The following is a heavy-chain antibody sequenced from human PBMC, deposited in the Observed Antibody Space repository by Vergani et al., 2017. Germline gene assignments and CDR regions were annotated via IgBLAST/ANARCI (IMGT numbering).Heavy chain of an antibody. D-gene: IGHD2-2*01. V-gene: IGHV3-30*18. Sequence: QVQLVESGGGVVQPGRSLRLSCAASGFTFSSYGMHWVRQAPGKGLEWVAVISYDGSNKDYADSVKGRFTISRDNSKNTLYLQMNSLRAEDTAVYYCAKDGCSSTSCYNGMDVWGQGTTVTVSS. CDR2: ISYDGSNK. J-gene: IGHJ6*02. CDR1: GFTFSSYG. CDR3: AKDGCSSTSCYNGMDV.